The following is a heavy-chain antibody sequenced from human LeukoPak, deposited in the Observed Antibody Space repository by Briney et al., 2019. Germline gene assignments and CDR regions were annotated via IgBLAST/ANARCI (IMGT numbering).Heavy chain of an antibody. CDR1: GYKFTDKH. Sequence: ASVTVSCETSGYKFTDKHLHWVRQAAGRGLEWMGRIVPKSGDTNYAQQFQGRVTMTRDTSISTAYMELSRLTSDDTAVYFCVRENWFIANWGQGTQVTVSS. CDR2: IVPKSGDT. D-gene: IGHD3-9*01. CDR3: VRENWFIAN. V-gene: IGHV1-2*06. J-gene: IGHJ4*02.